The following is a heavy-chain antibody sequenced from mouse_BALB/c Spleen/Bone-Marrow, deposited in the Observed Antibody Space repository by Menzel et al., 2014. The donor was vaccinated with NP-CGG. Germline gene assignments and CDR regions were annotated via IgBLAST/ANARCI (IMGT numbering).Heavy chain of an antibody. J-gene: IGHJ4*01. Sequence: EVQGVESGGGLVQPGGSLRLSCTPSGFTFTDYYMSWVRQPPGKALEWLAFIRNKAYGYTTEYSASVRGRFTISRDNSQSILYLQMNTLRAEDSATYYCARFTMDYWGQGTSVTVSS. V-gene: IGHV7-3*02. CDR2: IRNKAYGYTT. CDR1: GFTFTDYY. CDR3: ARFTMDY.